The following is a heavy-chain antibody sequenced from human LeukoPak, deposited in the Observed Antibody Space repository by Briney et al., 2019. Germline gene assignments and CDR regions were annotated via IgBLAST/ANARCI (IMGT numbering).Heavy chain of an antibody. CDR2: IYHTGST. J-gene: IGHJ4*02. CDR1: GASISSATYS. Sequence: PSQTLSLTCAVAGASISSATYSWSWIRQPPGRCLEWVGYIYHTGSTTYNPSLKSRVPISLDRSKNQFSLTVNSVTAADTAVYSCCGDYGSASYRFDYWGPGTLVTVSS. V-gene: IGHV4-30-2*01. CDR3: CGDYGSASYRFDY. D-gene: IGHD3-10*01.